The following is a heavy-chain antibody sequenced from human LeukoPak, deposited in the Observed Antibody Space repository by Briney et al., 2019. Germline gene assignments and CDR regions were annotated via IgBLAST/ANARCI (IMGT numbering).Heavy chain of an antibody. CDR2: ISYDGSNK. V-gene: IGHV3-30-3*02. J-gene: IGHJ4*02. CDR3: AKDLDE. CDR1: GFTFSSYA. Sequence: GGSLRLSCAASGFTFSSYAMHWVRQAPGKGLEWVAVISYDGSNKYYADSVKGRFTISRDNSKNTLNLQMNSLRAEDTAVYYCAKDLDEWGQGTLVTVSS.